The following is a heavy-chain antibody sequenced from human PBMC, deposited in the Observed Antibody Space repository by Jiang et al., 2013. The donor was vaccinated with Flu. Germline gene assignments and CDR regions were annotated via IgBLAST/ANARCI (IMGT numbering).Heavy chain of an antibody. CDR1: GFTFRSYG. CDR3: AKDRKQWLTLDYYFDY. V-gene: IGHV3-30*18. Sequence: RSLRLSCAASGFTFRSYGMHWVRQAPGKGLEWVAITSFDGSNKYYADSVKGRFTISRDNSKNTLYLQMNSLRAEDTAVYYCAKDRKQWLTLDYYFDYWGQGTLVTVSS. J-gene: IGHJ4*02. CDR2: TSFDGSNK. D-gene: IGHD6-19*01.